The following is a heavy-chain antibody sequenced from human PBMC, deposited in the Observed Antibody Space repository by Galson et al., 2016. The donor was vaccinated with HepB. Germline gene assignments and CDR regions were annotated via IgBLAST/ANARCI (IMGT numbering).Heavy chain of an antibody. J-gene: IGHJ6*04. Sequence: SLRLSCAGSGFTFSSYGMTWVRQAPGKGLEDVSSISMSGGSRDYAESVKGRFTISRDNSRSTLFLQMNSRRVEDKGVCYCVGGSTAPDVGGKGTTVTVSS. V-gene: IGHV3-23*01. CDR3: VGGSTAPDV. D-gene: IGHD3-16*01. CDR1: GFTFSSYG. CDR2: ISMSGGSR.